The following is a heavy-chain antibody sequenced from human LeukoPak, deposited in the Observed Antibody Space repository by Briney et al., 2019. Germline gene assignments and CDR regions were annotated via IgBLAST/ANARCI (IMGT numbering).Heavy chain of an antibody. CDR1: GFTFSNAW. Sequence: GGSLRLSCAASGFTFSNAWMSWVRQAPGKGLEWVANIKPDGSEKKYGDSVKGRFTISRDNAKNSVYLQMSSLRAEDTAVYYCARDTAMVTNNFDYWGQGTLVTVSS. CDR3: ARDTAMVTNNFDY. D-gene: IGHD5-18*01. CDR2: IKPDGSEK. J-gene: IGHJ4*02. V-gene: IGHV3-7*01.